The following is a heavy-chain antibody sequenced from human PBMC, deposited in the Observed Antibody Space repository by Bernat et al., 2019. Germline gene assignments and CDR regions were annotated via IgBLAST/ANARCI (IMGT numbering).Heavy chain of an antibody. V-gene: IGHV3-23*01. CDR1: GFTFSSYA. CDR3: AKDRGYSYGYDWFDP. D-gene: IGHD5-18*01. J-gene: IGHJ5*02. CDR2: ISGSGGST. Sequence: EVQLLESGGGLVQPGGSLRLSCAASGFTFSSYAMSWVRQAPGKGLEWVSVISGSGGSTYYADSVKGRFTISRDNSKNTLYLQMNSLRAEDMAVYYCAKDRGYSYGYDWFDPWDQGTLVTVSS.